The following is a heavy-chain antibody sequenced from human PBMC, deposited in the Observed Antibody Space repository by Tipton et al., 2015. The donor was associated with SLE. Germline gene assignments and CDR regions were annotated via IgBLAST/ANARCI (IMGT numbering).Heavy chain of an antibody. V-gene: IGHV4-61*02. D-gene: IGHD4/OR15-4a*01. CDR3: ARDRVLFDF. CDR2: IYTSGST. J-gene: IGHJ4*02. Sequence: LRLSCTVSGDSISSGNYSWNWIRQPAGKGLEWIGRIYTSGSTNYNPSLKSRVTISVDTSKNQFSLKLSSVTAADTAVYYCARDRVLFDFWGQGTLVTVSS. CDR1: GDSISSGNYS.